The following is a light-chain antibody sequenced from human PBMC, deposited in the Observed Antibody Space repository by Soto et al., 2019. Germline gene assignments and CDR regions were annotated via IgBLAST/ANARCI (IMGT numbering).Light chain of an antibody. Sequence: DIVLTQTPLSLSVTPGQPASISCKSSQSLIHTDGRTYLYWHLQKPGQPPQLLMYELFNRFSGVPDRFSGSGSGTDFTLNISRVEAEDVGIDYCMQSIKDLSFGGGTKVEI. CDR2: ELF. CDR1: QSLIHTDGRTY. CDR3: MQSIKDLS. V-gene: IGKV2D-29*01. J-gene: IGKJ4*01.